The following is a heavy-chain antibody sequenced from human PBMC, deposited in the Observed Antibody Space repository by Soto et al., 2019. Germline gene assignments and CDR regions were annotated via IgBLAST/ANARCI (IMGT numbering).Heavy chain of an antibody. D-gene: IGHD6-13*01. CDR2: IYYSGTT. J-gene: IGHJ4*02. Sequence: QVQLQESGPGLVKPSETLSLTCTVSGGSLSTYYWSWIRQPPWKGLEWIGYIYYSGTTNYNPSLRSRVTISVDTSKHQVSLKLSSVTASDTAIYYCARHGGWRDSSNCYSIFDSWGQGNHLTVSS. CDR3: ARHGGWRDSSNCYSIFDS. V-gene: IGHV4-59*08. CDR1: GGSLSTYY.